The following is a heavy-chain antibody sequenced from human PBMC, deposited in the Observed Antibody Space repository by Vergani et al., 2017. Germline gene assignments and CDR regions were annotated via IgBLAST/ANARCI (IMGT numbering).Heavy chain of an antibody. Sequence: QVQLQESGPGLVTPSQTLSLTCTVSGGSISSGSYYWSWIRQPAGKGLEWIGRIYTSGSTNYNPSLKSRVTISVDTSKNQFSLKLSAVTAADTAVYYCARSLGYCSGGSCYGAANWFDPWGQGTLVTVSS. J-gene: IGHJ5*02. CDR3: ARSLGYCSGGSCYGAANWFDP. CDR2: IYTSGST. V-gene: IGHV4-61*02. CDR1: GGSISSGSYY. D-gene: IGHD2-15*01.